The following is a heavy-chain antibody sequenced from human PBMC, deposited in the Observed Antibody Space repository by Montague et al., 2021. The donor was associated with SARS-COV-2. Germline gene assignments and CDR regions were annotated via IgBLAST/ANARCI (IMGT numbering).Heavy chain of an antibody. D-gene: IGHD2-15*01. V-gene: IGHV4-39*07. J-gene: IGHJ5*02. Sequence: SETLSLTCTVSGGSISSSSYYWGWIRQPPGKGLEWIGSIYYSGSTNYNPSLKSRVTISVDTSKNQFSLKLSSVTAADTAVYYCARLEAGVCSGGSCYSSWFDPWGQGTLVTVSS. CDR3: ARLEAGVCSGGSCYSSWFDP. CDR2: IYYSGST. CDR1: GGSISSSSYY.